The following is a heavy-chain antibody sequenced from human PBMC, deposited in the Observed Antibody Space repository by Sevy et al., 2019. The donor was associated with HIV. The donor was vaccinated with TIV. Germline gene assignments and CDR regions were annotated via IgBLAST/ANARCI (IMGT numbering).Heavy chain of an antibody. CDR3: AKWSELPSSPFDY. CDR1: GFTFSNYA. D-gene: IGHD1-26*01. J-gene: IGHJ4*02. V-gene: IGHV3-23*01. Sequence: GGSLRLSCAASGFTFSNYAMSWVRQAPGKGLEWVSAISGSGGSTYYEDSVKGRFTSSRDNSKNTLFLQMNSLRAEDTTVYFCAKWSELPSSPFDYWGQGTLVTVSS. CDR2: ISGSGGST.